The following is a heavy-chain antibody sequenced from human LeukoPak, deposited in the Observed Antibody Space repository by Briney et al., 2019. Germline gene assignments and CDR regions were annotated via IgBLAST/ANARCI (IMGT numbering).Heavy chain of an antibody. Sequence: PGGSLRLSCAASGFTFSSYAMSWVRQAPGKGLEWVSAISGSGGSTYYADSVKGRFTISRDNSKNTLYLQVDSLRAEDTAVYYCARDRGGSRSDCWGQGTLVTVSS. J-gene: IGHJ4*02. V-gene: IGHV3-23*01. CDR3: ARDRGGSRSDC. D-gene: IGHD6-13*01. CDR2: ISGSGGST. CDR1: GFTFSSYA.